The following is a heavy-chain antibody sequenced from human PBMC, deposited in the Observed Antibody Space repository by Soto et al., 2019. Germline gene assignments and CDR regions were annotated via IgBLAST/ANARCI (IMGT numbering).Heavy chain of an antibody. Sequence: QVQLQESGPGLVKPSQTLSLTCSVSGDSINSGGTYWNWVRQFQGRGLEWIGYIFYSGSTHYKSSLKSRVDMSLDTSKNEFSLTLRSATAADTAVYYCARGSSSWEGFYYMDVWGKGTTVTVSS. CDR1: GDSINSGGTY. CDR3: ARGSSSWEGFYYMDV. V-gene: IGHV4-31*03. CDR2: IFYSGST. J-gene: IGHJ6*04. D-gene: IGHD6-13*01.